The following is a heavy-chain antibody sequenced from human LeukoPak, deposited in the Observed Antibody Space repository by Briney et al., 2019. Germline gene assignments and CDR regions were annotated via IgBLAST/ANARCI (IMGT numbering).Heavy chain of an antibody. J-gene: IGHJ4*02. Sequence: SETLSLTCAVYGGSFSVYYWSWIRQPPGKGLEWIGEINHSGSTNYNPSLKSRVTISVDTSKNQFSLKLSSVTAADTAVYYCARSAVWGVITYWGQGTLVTVSS. CDR1: GGSFSVYY. D-gene: IGHD3-10*01. V-gene: IGHV4-34*01. CDR2: INHSGST. CDR3: ARSAVWGVITY.